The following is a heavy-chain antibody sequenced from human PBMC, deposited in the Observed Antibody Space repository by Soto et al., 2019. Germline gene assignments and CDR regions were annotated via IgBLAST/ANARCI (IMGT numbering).Heavy chain of an antibody. Sequence: GGSLRLSCAASGFTFSNAWMNWVRQAPGKGLEWVGRIKSKTDGGTTDYAAPVKGRFTISRDDSKNTLYLQMNSLKTEDTAVYYCTTNYGGNSVRADGGYYYYYGMDVWGQGTTVTVSS. CDR3: TTNYGGNSVRADGGYYYYYGMDV. CDR2: IKSKTDGGTT. D-gene: IGHD4-17*01. CDR1: GFTFSNAW. V-gene: IGHV3-15*07. J-gene: IGHJ6*02.